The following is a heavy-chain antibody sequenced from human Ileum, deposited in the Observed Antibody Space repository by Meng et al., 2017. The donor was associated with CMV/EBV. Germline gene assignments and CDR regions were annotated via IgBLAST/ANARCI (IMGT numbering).Heavy chain of an antibody. V-gene: IGHV3-23*01. CDR2: INPSGGIT. D-gene: IGHD4-17*01. CDR3: AKGGRPTGFDP. Sequence: ELQFLESGGGLVQPGGSLRLSCAASGFTFTTYAMTWVRQAPGKGLEWVSTINPSGGITYYADSVKGRFTIPRDNSKNTMYLQMSSLRAEDTALYFCAKGGRPTGFDPWGQGTLVTVSS. J-gene: IGHJ5*02. CDR1: GFTFTTYA.